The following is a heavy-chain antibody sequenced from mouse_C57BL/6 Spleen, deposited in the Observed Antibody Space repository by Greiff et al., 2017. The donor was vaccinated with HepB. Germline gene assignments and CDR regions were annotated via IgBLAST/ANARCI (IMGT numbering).Heavy chain of an antibody. CDR3: ARIKKLVATYFDY. J-gene: IGHJ2*01. V-gene: IGHV1S81*02. CDR1: GYTFTSYW. Sequence: VQLQQSGAELVKAGASVKMSCKASGYTFTSYWMHWVKQRLGQGLEWFAETNPTNGRTYYNEKFKSKATLTVDKSSSTAYMLLSGPTFEDSAVYYLARIKKLVATYFDYWGQGTTLTVSS. D-gene: IGHD1-1*01. CDR2: TNPTNGRT.